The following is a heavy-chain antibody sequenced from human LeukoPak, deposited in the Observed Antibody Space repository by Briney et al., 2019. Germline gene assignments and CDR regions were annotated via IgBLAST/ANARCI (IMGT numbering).Heavy chain of an antibody. CDR1: GFTFSSYG. D-gene: IGHD3-3*01. Sequence: GRSLRLSCAASGFTFSSYGMHWVRQAPGKGLEWVAVISYDGSNKYYADSVKGRFTISRDNSKDTLYLQMNSLRAEDTAVYYCARGVYYDFWSGYYKRYYYYMDVWGKGTTVTVSS. V-gene: IGHV3-30*03. CDR2: ISYDGSNK. CDR3: ARGVYYDFWSGYYKRYYYYMDV. J-gene: IGHJ6*03.